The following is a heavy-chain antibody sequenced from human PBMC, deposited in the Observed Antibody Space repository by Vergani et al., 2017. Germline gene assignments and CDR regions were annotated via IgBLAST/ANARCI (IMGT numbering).Heavy chain of an antibody. CDR2: IYTRGST. CDR1: GGSLSSGSYY. J-gene: IGHJ4*02. Sequence: QVQLQESGPGLVKPSQTLSLTCTVSGGSLSSGSYYWSWIRQPAGKGLEWIGRIYTRGSTNYNPSLKSRGTISVDTSKNQFSLKRGSVTAADTAVYYCAGETLGYCSGGSCQTQSWGQGTLVTVSS. D-gene: IGHD2-15*01. V-gene: IGHV4-61*02. CDR3: AGETLGYCSGGSCQTQS.